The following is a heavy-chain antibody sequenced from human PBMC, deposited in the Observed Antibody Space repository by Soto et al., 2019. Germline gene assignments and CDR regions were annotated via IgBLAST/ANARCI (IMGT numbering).Heavy chain of an antibody. V-gene: IGHV3-23*01. J-gene: IGHJ4*02. Sequence: GGSLRLSCAASGFSFSSYAMNWVRQAPGKGLEWVSAISGSGGTTYYADSVKGRFTISRDNSRNTLYLGMNSLRAEDTAVYYCAKAGGSSWVSPNDYWGQGTLVTVYS. D-gene: IGHD6-13*01. CDR3: AKAGGSSWVSPNDY. CDR2: ISGSGGTT. CDR1: GFSFSSYA.